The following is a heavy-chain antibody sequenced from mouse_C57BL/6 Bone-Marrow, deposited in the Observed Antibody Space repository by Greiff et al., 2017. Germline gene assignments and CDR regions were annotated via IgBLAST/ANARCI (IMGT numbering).Heavy chain of an antibody. CDR2: IHPNSGST. Sequence: QVQLKQPGAELVKPGASVKLSCKASGYTFTSYWMHWVKQRPGQGLEWIGMIHPNSGSTNYNEKFKSKATLNVDKSSSTAYMQLSSLTSEDSAVYYCARTGIYYGNIWFAYWGQGTLVTVSA. V-gene: IGHV1-64*01. CDR1: GYTFTSYW. D-gene: IGHD2-1*01. CDR3: ARTGIYYGNIWFAY. J-gene: IGHJ3*01.